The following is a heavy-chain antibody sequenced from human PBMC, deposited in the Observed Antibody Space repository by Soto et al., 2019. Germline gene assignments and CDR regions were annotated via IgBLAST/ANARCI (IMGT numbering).Heavy chain of an antibody. V-gene: IGHV2-5*02. CDR2: IYWDDDK. J-gene: IGHJ4*02. CDR1: GFSLSSSGVG. CDR3: ARLLVAGITYYFDS. D-gene: IGHD6-19*01. Sequence: QITLKESGPSLLRPTQTLTLTCTYSGFSLSSSGVGVGWVRQPPGKALEWLTFIYWDDDKPNNLSLKTRLTITKDTSKHQVVLTMTNMDPADTATYYCARLLVAGITYYFDSWGQGTLVIVSS.